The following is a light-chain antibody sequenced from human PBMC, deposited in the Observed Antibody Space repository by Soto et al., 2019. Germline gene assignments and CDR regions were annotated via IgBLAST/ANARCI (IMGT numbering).Light chain of an antibody. Sequence: DIVMTQSPDSLAVSLGERATINCKSSQSVLYSSNNKNYLAWYQQKPGQPAKLLIYWASTRESGVPDRFSGSGSATDFTITISSLQDEDVAVYYCQQYYSTPTWTFGQGTKVDIK. V-gene: IGKV4-1*01. CDR2: WAS. CDR1: QSVLYSSNNKNY. J-gene: IGKJ1*01. CDR3: QQYYSTPTWT.